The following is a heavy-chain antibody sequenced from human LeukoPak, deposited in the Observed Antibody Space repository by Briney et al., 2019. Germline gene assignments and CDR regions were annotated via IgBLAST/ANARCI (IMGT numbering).Heavy chain of an antibody. V-gene: IGHV4-59*06. CDR3: ARPGLLNDAFDI. D-gene: IGHD2-21*02. CDR2: IYYSGST. Sequence: SETLSLTCTVSGGSISSYYWSWIRQPPGKGLEWIGYIYYSGSTYYNPSLKSRVTISVDTSKNQFSLKLSSVTAADTAVYYCARPGLLNDAFDIWGQGTMVTVSS. CDR1: GGSISSYY. J-gene: IGHJ3*02.